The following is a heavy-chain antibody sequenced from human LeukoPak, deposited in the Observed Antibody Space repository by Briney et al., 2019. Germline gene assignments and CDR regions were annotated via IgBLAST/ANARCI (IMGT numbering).Heavy chain of an antibody. D-gene: IGHD3-10*01. CDR3: ARWSMVRGVIIAAFDI. Sequence: ASVKVSCKASGYTFTSYGISWVRQAPGQGLERMGWISAYNGNTNYAQKLQGRVTMTTDTSTSTAYMELRSLRSDDTAVYYCARWSMVRGVIIAAFDIWGQGTMVTVSS. J-gene: IGHJ3*02. CDR2: ISAYNGNT. V-gene: IGHV1-18*01. CDR1: GYTFTSYG.